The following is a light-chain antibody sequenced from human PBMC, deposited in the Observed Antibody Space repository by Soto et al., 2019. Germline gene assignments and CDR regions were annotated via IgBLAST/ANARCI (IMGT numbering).Light chain of an antibody. CDR3: QQYKSYSRM. J-gene: IGKJ1*01. V-gene: IGKV1-5*01. Sequence: DIQMTQSPSTLSAYVGDRVTITCRASQSISSWLAWYQQKPGKAPKRLIYDASTLESGVPSRFTGRGSGTEFTLTISSLQPEDFATYYCQQYKSYSRMCGQGTKVDI. CDR1: QSISSW. CDR2: DAS.